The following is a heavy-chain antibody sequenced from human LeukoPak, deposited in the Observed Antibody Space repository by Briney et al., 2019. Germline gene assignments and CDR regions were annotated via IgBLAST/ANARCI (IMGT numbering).Heavy chain of an antibody. J-gene: IGHJ2*01. V-gene: IGHV3-53*01. CDR3: ARAGGGDKQQLVWYFDL. CDR2: IYSGGVT. Sequence: PGGSLRLSCAASGFTVSSNYMSWVHRAPGKGLEWVSLIYSGGVTYYADSVKGRFTISRDNSKNTLYLQMNSLRAEDTAVYYCARAGGGDKQQLVWYFDLWGRGTLVTVSS. CDR1: GFTVSSNY. D-gene: IGHD6-13*01.